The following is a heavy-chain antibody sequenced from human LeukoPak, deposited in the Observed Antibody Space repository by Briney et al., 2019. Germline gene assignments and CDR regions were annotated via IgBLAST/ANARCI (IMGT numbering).Heavy chain of an antibody. D-gene: IGHD4-23*01. J-gene: IGHJ3*02. CDR3: AKMGGGNSEAFDI. CDR1: GFTFDDYA. V-gene: IGHV3-9*03. CDR2: ISWNSGSI. Sequence: GRSLRLYCAASGFTFDDYAMHWVRQAPGKGLEWVSGISWNSGSIGYADSVKGRFTISRDNAKNSLYLQMNSLRAEDMALYYCAKMGGGNSEAFDIWGQGTMVTVSS.